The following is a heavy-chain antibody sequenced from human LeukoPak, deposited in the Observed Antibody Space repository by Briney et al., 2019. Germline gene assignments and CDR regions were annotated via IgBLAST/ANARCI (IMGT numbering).Heavy chain of an antibody. V-gene: IGHV3-23*01. J-gene: IGHJ4*02. CDR1: GFTFSSYA. CDR3: AKDAPNFGVVIKGDSGLDY. CDR2: ISGSGGST. Sequence: PGGSLRLSCAASGFTFSSYAMSWVRQAPGKGLEWVSAISGSGGSTYYADSVKGRFTISRDNSKNTLYLQMNSLRAEDTAVYYCAKDAPNFGVVIKGDSGLDYWGQGTLVTVSS. D-gene: IGHD3-3*01.